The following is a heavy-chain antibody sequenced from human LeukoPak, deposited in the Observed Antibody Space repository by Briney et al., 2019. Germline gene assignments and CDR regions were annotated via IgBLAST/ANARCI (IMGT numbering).Heavy chain of an antibody. V-gene: IGHV3-48*04. CDR1: GLTFSSYS. CDR2: ISSSSSTI. D-gene: IGHD3-22*01. CDR3: AKGIVVADY. J-gene: IGHJ4*02. Sequence: PGGSLRLSCAASGLTFSSYSMNWVRQAPGKGLEWVSYISSSSSTIYYADSVKGRFTISRDNAKNSLYLQMNSLRAEDTAVYYCAKGIVVADYWGQGTLVTVSS.